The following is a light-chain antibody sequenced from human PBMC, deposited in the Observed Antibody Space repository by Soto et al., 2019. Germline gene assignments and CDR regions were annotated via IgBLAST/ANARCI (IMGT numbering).Light chain of an antibody. CDR3: QQRSNWPVT. CDR1: QSVSSY. J-gene: IGKJ1*01. Sequence: ELVLTQSPATLSLSPGERATLSCRASQSVSSYLAWYQQKPGQAPRLLIYDASSRATGIPVRFSGSGSGTEFTLTISSLEPEDFAVYYCQQRSNWPVTFGQGTKVDIK. V-gene: IGKV3-11*01. CDR2: DAS.